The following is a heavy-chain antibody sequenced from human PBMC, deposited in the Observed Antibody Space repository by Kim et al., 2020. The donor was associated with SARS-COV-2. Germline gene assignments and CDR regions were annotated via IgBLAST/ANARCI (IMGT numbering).Heavy chain of an antibody. Sequence: SLKSRVTISVDTSKNQFSLKLSSVTAADTAVYYCASDNYDSSGYPDAFDIWGQGTMVTVSS. CDR3: ASDNYDSSGYPDAFDI. D-gene: IGHD3-22*01. J-gene: IGHJ3*02. V-gene: IGHV4-31*02.